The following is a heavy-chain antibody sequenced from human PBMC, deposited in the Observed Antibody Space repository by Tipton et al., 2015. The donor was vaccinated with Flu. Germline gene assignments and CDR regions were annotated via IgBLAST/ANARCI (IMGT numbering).Heavy chain of an antibody. CDR1: GDSINNYY. V-gene: IGHV4-59*01. Sequence: TLSLTCTVSGDSINNYYWSWIRQPPGKGLERLGHIYYTGSTNYSPSLKSRVTISLDTSENQLSLKLNSMTAADTAVYYCARVNRGFFDYWGQGTLVTVSS. D-gene: IGHD1/OR15-1a*01. J-gene: IGHJ4*02. CDR2: IYYTGST. CDR3: ARVNRGFFDY.